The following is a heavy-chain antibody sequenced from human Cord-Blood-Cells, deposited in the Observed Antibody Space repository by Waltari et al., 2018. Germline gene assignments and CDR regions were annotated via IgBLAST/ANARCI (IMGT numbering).Heavy chain of an antibody. CDR2: SSGSGGST. CDR1: GFTFSSYA. J-gene: IGHJ6*03. Sequence: EVQLVESGGGLVQPGGSLRLSCAASGFTFSSYAMSWVRPAPGQGLEWVSASSGSGGSTYYAISVKGRFTIARDNSKNTLYLQMNSLRAEDTAVYYCAKGEGSGSYYYYYYYMDVWGKGTTVTISS. CDR3: AKGEGSGSYYYYYYYMDV. V-gene: IGHV3-23*04. D-gene: IGHD3-10*01.